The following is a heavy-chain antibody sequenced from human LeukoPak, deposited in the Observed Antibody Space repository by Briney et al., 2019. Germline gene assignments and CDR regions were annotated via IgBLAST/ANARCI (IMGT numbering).Heavy chain of an antibody. CDR2: IISRPDGGAI. CDR3: AAGTGRSDFDY. D-gene: IGHD6-13*01. Sequence: GGSLRLSCAASGFTLNKAWMSWARQAPGKGLEWVGRIISRPDGGAIDYAAPVKGRFTISRDDSKATLYLQMNSLKSEDTAVYYCAAGTGRSDFDYWGQGTLVTVSS. J-gene: IGHJ4*02. CDR1: GFTLNKAW. V-gene: IGHV3-15*01.